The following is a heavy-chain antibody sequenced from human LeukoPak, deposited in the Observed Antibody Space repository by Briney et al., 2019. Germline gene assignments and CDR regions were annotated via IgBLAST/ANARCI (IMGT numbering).Heavy chain of an antibody. CDR1: GFTFSSYW. V-gene: IGHV3-74*01. CDR3: ASGFGGYSGYDGVN. J-gene: IGHJ4*02. CDR2: INTDGSST. Sequence: PGGSLRLSCVASGFTFSSYWMHWVRHAPGKGLVWVSRINTDGSSTSYADSVKGRFTISRDNAKNTLYLQMNSLRAEDTAVYYCASGFGGYSGYDGVNWGQGTLVTVSS. D-gene: IGHD5-12*01.